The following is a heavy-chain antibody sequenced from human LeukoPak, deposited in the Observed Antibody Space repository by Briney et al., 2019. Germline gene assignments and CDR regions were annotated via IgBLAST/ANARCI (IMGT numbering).Heavy chain of an antibody. D-gene: IGHD3-22*01. CDR3: AKGLDSSGYYLSPFDY. Sequence: GGSLRLSCAASGFTFSSYAMSWVRQAPGRGLEWVSAISGSGGGTYYADSVKGRFTISRDNSKNTLYLQMNSLRAEDTAVYYCAKGLDSSGYYLSPFDYWGQGTLVTVSS. V-gene: IGHV3-23*01. CDR1: GFTFSSYA. J-gene: IGHJ4*02. CDR2: ISGSGGGT.